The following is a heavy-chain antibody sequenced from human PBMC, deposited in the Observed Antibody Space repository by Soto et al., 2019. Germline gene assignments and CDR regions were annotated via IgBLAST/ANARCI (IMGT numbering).Heavy chain of an antibody. J-gene: IGHJ4*02. Sequence: ASVKVSCKASGYTFTRYAMHWVRQAPGQRLEWMGWINAGNGNTKYSQKFQGRVIITRDTSASTAYMEPSSLRSEDTAVYYCARGEFLSYDDYWGQGTLVTVSS. V-gene: IGHV1-3*01. CDR2: INAGNGNT. CDR1: GYTFTRYA. CDR3: ARGEFLSYDDY. D-gene: IGHD3-16*01.